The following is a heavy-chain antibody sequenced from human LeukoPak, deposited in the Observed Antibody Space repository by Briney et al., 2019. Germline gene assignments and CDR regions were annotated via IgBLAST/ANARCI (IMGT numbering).Heavy chain of an antibody. J-gene: IGHJ4*02. CDR1: GFTFSSYG. CDR3: AKDGGSYGDRPFDY. V-gene: IGHV3-30*18. Sequence: GGSLRLSCAASGFTFSSYGMHWVHQAPGKGLEWVAIISYDGSNKYYADSVKSRFTISRDNSKNTLYLQMNSLRAEDTAVYYCAKDGGSYGDRPFDYWGQGTLVTVSS. CDR2: ISYDGSNK. D-gene: IGHD4-17*01.